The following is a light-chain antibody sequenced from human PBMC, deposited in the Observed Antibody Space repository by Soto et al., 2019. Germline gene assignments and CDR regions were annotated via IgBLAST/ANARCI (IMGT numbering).Light chain of an antibody. CDR2: DVS. CDR3: SSYTVTSTRL. Sequence: QSALTQPASVSGSPGQSITISCTGTNSDIGAYDLVSWFQQHPGKAPKVIIFDVSIRPSGVSDRFSGSKSGNTASLTISWLQAEDEADYYCSSYTVTSTRLFGTGTKLTVL. J-gene: IGLJ1*01. V-gene: IGLV2-14*03. CDR1: NSDIGAYDL.